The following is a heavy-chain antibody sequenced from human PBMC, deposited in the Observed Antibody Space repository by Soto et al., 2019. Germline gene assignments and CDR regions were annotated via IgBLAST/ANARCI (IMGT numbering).Heavy chain of an antibody. J-gene: IGHJ4*02. CDR1: GGTFSSYA. D-gene: IGHD5-18*01. CDR3: ASLEMDTKSREYYFDY. Sequence: QVQLVQSGAEVKKPGSSVKVSCKASGGTFSSYAISWVRQAPGQRVEWMGGIIPIFGTANYAQKFQGRVTITADESTSTAYMELSSLRSEDTAVYYCASLEMDTKSREYYFDYWGQGTLVTVSS. V-gene: IGHV1-69*01. CDR2: IIPIFGTA.